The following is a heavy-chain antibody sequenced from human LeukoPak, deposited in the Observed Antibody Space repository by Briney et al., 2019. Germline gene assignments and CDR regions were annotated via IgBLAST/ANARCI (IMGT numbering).Heavy chain of an antibody. J-gene: IGHJ5*02. CDR2: INPTSGGT. Sequence: ASVKVSCKASGYTFIGYYLHWVRQAPGQGLEWMGWINPTSGGTNYAQKFQDRVTMTRDTSISTAYMELSGLTSDDTAVYFCARGPRNDPWGQGTLVTVSS. V-gene: IGHV1-2*02. CDR3: ARGPRNDP. CDR1: GYTFIGYY. D-gene: IGHD1-14*01.